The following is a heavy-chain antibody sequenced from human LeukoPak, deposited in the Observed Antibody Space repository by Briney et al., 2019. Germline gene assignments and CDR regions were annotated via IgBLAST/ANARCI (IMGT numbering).Heavy chain of an antibody. D-gene: IGHD4-17*01. J-gene: IGHJ6*02. V-gene: IGHV3-23*01. CDR3: AKCGDYGDYYYYGMDV. CDR2: ISGSGGST. CDR1: GFTVGGTY. Sequence: GGSLRLSCAASGFTVGGTYMSWVRQAPGKGLEWVSAISGSGGSTYYADSVKGRFTISRDNSKNTLYLQMNSLRAEDTAVYYCAKCGDYGDYYYYGMDVWGQGTTVTVSS.